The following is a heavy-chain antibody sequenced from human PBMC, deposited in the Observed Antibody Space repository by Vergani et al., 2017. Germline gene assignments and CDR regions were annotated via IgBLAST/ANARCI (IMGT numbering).Heavy chain of an antibody. V-gene: IGHV4-34*01. CDR2: INHSGST. Sequence: QVQLQQWGAGLLKPSETLSLTCAVYGGSFSGYYWSWIRQPPGKGLEWIGEINHSGSTNYNQSLKSRVTISVDTSKNQFSLKLSSVTAAATAVYYCARGYSYDSSGYFRNWFDPWGQGTLVTVSS. CDR3: ARGYSYDSSGYFRNWFDP. J-gene: IGHJ5*02. CDR1: GGSFSGYY. D-gene: IGHD3-22*01.